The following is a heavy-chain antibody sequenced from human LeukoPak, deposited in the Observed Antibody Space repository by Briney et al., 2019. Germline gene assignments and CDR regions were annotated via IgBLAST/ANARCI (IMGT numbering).Heavy chain of an antibody. CDR3: ARYGLVFSFDP. CDR2: IYYSGTT. CDR1: GGSISGHY. D-gene: IGHD2-21*01. Sequence: PSETLSLTCNVSGGSISGHYWSWIRQPPGKGLEWIGYIYYSGTTSYKPSLRSRVTMSVDTSKNQFSLKLSSVTAADTAVYYCARYGLVFSFDPWGQGTLITVSS. V-gene: IGHV4-59*08. J-gene: IGHJ5*02.